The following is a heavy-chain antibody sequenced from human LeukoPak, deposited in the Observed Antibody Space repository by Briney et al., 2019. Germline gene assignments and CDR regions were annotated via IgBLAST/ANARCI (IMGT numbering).Heavy chain of an antibody. CDR1: GYTFTSYD. D-gene: IGHD3-22*01. J-gene: IGHJ3*02. CDR3: ARGGYYYDSSGYPSNDAFDI. CDR2: MNPKSGNT. V-gene: IGHV1-8*02. Sequence: ASVKVSCKASGYTFTSYDINWGRQVTGQGVEWMGWMNPKSGNTGYAQKLQGRVTMTTDTSTSTAYMELRSLRSDDTAAYYCARGGYYYDSSGYPSNDAFDIWGQGTMVTVSS.